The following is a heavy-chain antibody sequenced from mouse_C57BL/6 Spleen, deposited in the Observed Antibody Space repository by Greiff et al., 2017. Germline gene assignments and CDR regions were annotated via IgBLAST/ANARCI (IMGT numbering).Heavy chain of an antibody. CDR3: ARRGDYDWGAWYFDV. Sequence: QVQLQQPGAELVKPGASVKLSCKASGYTFTSYWMQWVKQRPGQGLEWIGEIDPSDSYTNYNQKFKGQATLTVDTSSSTAYMQLSRLASEDSAVYCCARRGDYDWGAWYFDVWGTGTTVTVSS. CDR1: GYTFTSYW. V-gene: IGHV1-50*01. J-gene: IGHJ1*03. D-gene: IGHD2-4*01. CDR2: IDPSDSYT.